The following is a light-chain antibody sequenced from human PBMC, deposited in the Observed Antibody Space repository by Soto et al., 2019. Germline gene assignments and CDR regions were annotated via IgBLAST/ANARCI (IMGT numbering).Light chain of an antibody. Sequence: QSVLTQPASVSGSPGQSITISCTGSSSDVGGYNYVSWYQHHPGKAPKLMIYDVSNRPSGVSDRLSGSKSGNTASLTISGLQAEDEADYYCSSYSGVNTLLFGGGTQLTVL. V-gene: IGLV2-14*03. CDR2: DVS. J-gene: IGLJ2*01. CDR3: SSYSGVNTLL. CDR1: SSDVGGYNY.